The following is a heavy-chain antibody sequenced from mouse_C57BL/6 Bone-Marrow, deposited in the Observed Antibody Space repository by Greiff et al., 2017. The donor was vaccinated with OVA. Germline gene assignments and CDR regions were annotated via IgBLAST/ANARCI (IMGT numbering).Heavy chain of an antibody. V-gene: IGHV1-82*01. CDR1: GYAFSSSW. CDR2: IYPGDGDT. D-gene: IGHD1-1*01. CDR3: ARSASITTVVENAMDY. Sequence: QVQLQQSGPELVKPGASVKISCKASGYAFSSSWMNWVKQRPGKGLEWIGRIYPGDGDTNYNGKFKGKATLTADKSSSTAYMQLSSLTSEDSAVYFCARSASITTVVENAMDYWGQGTSVTVSS. J-gene: IGHJ4*01.